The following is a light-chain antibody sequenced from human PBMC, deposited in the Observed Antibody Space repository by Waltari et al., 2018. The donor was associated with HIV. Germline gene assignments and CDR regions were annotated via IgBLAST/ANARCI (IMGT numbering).Light chain of an antibody. J-gene: IGLJ2*01. V-gene: IGLV2-14*01. Sequence: ALTHPASVSSSPGPSVTLSCTGTRSDLYLHTFLSCYQQHPGRATQLIIFVVNYRPSGISSRFSASKSGDTASLTISGLQSGDEADYYCTSYTATDSLLIGSGTKLTVL. CDR2: VVN. CDR3: TSYTATDSLL. CDR1: RSDLYLHTF.